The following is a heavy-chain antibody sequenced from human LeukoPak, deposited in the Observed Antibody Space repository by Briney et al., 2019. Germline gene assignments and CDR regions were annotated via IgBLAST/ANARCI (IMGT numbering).Heavy chain of an antibody. CDR2: ISSSGSTI. J-gene: IGHJ4*02. CDR3: ASPPTAYCSTMSCFDRNEDY. CDR1: GFTFSNYY. V-gene: IGHV3-11*04. Sequence: GGSLRLSCAASGFTFSNYYMNWIRQAPGKGLEWVSYISSSGSTIYYADSVKGRFTISRDNAKNSLYLQMNSLRAEDTAVYYCASPPTAYCSTMSCFDRNEDYWGQGTLVTVSS. D-gene: IGHD2-2*01.